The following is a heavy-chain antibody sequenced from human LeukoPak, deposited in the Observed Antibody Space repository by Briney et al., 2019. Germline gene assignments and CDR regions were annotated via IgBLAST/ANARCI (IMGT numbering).Heavy chain of an antibody. CDR2: ISGSGGST. D-gene: IGHD6-13*01. V-gene: IGHV3-23*01. Sequence: GGSLRVSCAASGGTFSSYAMSWVRQAPGKGLEWVSAISGSGGSTYYADSVKGRFTISRDNSQNTLYLQMNSLRAEDTAVYYCARGSSWDNYFDYWGQGTLVTVSS. CDR3: ARGSSWDNYFDY. CDR1: GGTFSSYA. J-gene: IGHJ4*02.